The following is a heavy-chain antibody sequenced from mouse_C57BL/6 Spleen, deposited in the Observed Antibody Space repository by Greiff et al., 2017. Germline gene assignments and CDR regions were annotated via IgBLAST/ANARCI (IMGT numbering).Heavy chain of an antibody. V-gene: IGHV1-50*01. J-gene: IGHJ3*01. CDR3: ARGDYGSSTWFAY. CDR2: IDPSDSYT. D-gene: IGHD1-1*01. Sequence: QVQLKQPGAELVKPGASVKLSCKASGYTFTSYWMQWVKQRPGQGLEWIGEIDPSDSYTNYNQKFKGKATLTVDTSSSTAYMQLSSLTSEDSAVYDCARGDYGSSTWFAYWGQGTLVTVSA. CDR1: GYTFTSYW.